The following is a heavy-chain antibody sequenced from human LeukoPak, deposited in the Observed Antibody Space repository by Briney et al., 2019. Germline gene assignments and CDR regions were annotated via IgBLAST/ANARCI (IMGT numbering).Heavy chain of an antibody. CDR1: GFTLSNHW. CDR2: IKQDGIEK. D-gene: IGHD2-21*02. V-gene: IGHV3-7*03. CDR3: ARDRDFPRDQLDY. J-gene: IGHJ4*02. Sequence: PGGSLRLSCVASGFTLSNHWMIWVRQAPGKGLECVANIKQDGIEKYYLDSVKGRFTISRDNAKNSVYLQMNSLRAEDTALYYCARDRDFPRDQLDYWGQGTLVTVSS.